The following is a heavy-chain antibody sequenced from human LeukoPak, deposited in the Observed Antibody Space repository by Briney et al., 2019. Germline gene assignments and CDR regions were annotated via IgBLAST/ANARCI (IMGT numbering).Heavy chain of an antibody. V-gene: IGHV4-34*01. Sequence: SETLSLTCAVYGGSFSGYYCSWIRQPPGKGLEWIGEINHSGSTNYNPSLKSRVTISEDTSKNQFSLKLSSVTAADTAVYYCARGAHARPVDYWGQGTLVTVSS. J-gene: IGHJ4*02. CDR1: GGSFSGYY. CDR3: ARGAHARPVDY. CDR2: INHSGST. D-gene: IGHD6-6*01.